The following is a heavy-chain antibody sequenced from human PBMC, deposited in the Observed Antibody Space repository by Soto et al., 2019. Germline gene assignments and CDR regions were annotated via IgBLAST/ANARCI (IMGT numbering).Heavy chain of an antibody. CDR3: ARGERDSSSWYFDY. Sequence: ASVKVSCKASGGTFSNHIINWVRQAPGQGLEWMGWISTFNGNTNYAQKVRGRVTMTADTSTSTAYMELRSLRSDDRAVYYCARGERDSSSWYFDYWGQGTLVTVSS. D-gene: IGHD6-13*01. V-gene: IGHV1-18*01. CDR2: ISTFNGNT. CDR1: GGTFSNHI. J-gene: IGHJ4*02.